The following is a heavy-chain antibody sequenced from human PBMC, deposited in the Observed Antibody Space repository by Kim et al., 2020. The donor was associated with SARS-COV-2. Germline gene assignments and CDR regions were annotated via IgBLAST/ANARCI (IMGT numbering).Heavy chain of an antibody. V-gene: IGHV1-3*01. J-gene: IGHJ4*02. CDR2: INAANGDT. CDR1: GYIFTSYG. D-gene: IGHD6-13*01. CDR3: ARDVSSSWSGVDY. Sequence: ASVKVSCKASGYIFTSYGMHWVCQAPGQRLEWMGWINAANGDTKDSQKFQGRVTITRDTSAGTAYMELSSLRSEDTAVYYCARDVSSSWSGVDYWGQGTLVTVSS.